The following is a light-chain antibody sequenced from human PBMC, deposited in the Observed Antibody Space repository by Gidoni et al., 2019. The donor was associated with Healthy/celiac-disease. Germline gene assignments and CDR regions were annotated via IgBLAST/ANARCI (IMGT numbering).Light chain of an antibody. J-gene: IGKJ3*01. Sequence: DIVMIQSPDSLAVSLGERATINCKSSQSVLYSSNNKNYLAWYQQKPGQPPKLLIYWASTRESGVPDRFSGSGSGTDFTLTISSLQAEDVAVYYCQQYYSTLLFTFGPGTKVDIK. CDR1: QSVLYSSNNKNY. V-gene: IGKV4-1*01. CDR2: WAS. CDR3: QQYYSTLLFT.